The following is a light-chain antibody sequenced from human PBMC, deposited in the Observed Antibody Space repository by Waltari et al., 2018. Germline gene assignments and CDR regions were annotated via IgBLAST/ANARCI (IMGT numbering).Light chain of an antibody. Sequence: QSVLTQPPSASGTPGQRVTISCSGTRSNIGSNYLYWYQQLPGTAPKRLIDRNNRRPPGAPDRFSGPKYGTSASLAISGLRSEDEADYYCAAWDDSLSGRVFGGGTKVTVL. CDR2: RNN. CDR1: RSNIGSNY. CDR3: AAWDDSLSGRV. V-gene: IGLV1-47*01. J-gene: IGLJ3*02.